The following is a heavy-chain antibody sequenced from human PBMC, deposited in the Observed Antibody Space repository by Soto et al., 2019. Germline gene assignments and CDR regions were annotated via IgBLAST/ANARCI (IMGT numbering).Heavy chain of an antibody. J-gene: IGHJ4*02. D-gene: IGHD4-17*01. Sequence: EVQLVESGGGLVQPGGSLRLSCAASGFTFSSYWMHWVRQVPGKGLVWVSRINSDGSSTSYAYSVKGRFTISRDNAKNTLFLQMNSLRVDDTAVYYCARGVSVATVTPVGHCGQGNLVTFSS. CDR1: GFTFSSYW. V-gene: IGHV3-74*01. CDR3: ARGVSVATVTPVGH. CDR2: INSDGSST.